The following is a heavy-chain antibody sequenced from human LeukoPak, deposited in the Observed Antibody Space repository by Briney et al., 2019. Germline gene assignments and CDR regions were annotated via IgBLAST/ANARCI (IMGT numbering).Heavy chain of an antibody. Sequence: PGGSLRLSCAASGFTFSSYAMHWVRQAPGKGLEWVAVISYDGSNKYYADSVKGRFTISRDNSKNTLYLQMNSLRVEDTAVYYCATHKYGLDYWGQGTLVTVSS. CDR2: ISYDGSNK. D-gene: IGHD2/OR15-2a*01. V-gene: IGHV3-30*04. CDR3: ATHKYGLDY. J-gene: IGHJ4*02. CDR1: GFTFSSYA.